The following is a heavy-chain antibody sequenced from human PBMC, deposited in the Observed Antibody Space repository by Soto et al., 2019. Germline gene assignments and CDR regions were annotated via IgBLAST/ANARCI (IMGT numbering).Heavy chain of an antibody. J-gene: IGHJ4*02. CDR1: GYSFATSG. CDR3: ARAGQYYDASGYAN. D-gene: IGHD3-22*01. Sequence: QVKLVQSGTEVKKPGASIKVSCKASGYSFATSGMSWVRQAPGQGLEWRGWISAYNGNTNYDQNTPDRVTMTTDTSTSTAYLEVRNLRSDDTAVYYCARAGQYYDASGYANWGQGTLVTVSS. CDR2: ISAYNGNT. V-gene: IGHV1-18*01.